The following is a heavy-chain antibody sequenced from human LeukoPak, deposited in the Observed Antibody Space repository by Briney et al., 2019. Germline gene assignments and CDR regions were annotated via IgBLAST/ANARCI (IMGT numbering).Heavy chain of an antibody. V-gene: IGHV4-34*01. J-gene: IGHJ4*02. Sequence: SETLSLTCAVYGGSFSGYYWSWIRQPPGKGLEWIGEINHSGSTNYNPSLKSRVTISVDRSKNQFSLKLSSVTAADTAVYYCARVDYGDDLNFDYWGQGTLVTVSS. D-gene: IGHD4-17*01. CDR2: INHSGST. CDR3: ARVDYGDDLNFDY. CDR1: GGSFSGYY.